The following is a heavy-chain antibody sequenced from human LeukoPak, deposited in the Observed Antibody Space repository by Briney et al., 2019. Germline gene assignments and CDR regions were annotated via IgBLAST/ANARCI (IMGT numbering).Heavy chain of an antibody. CDR1: GYTFTSYG. D-gene: IGHD3-10*01. Sequence: ASLRLSCTASGYTFTSYGISWVRQAPGQGLEWMGCISAYNGNTNYAQKLQGRVTITTDNSTNTVYMELRSLTPDDTAVYYSARDTYYYGSGSYFPSDPSFDYWGQGTLVTVSS. J-gene: IGHJ4*02. CDR3: ARDTYYYGSGSYFPSDPSFDY. V-gene: IGHV1-18*01. CDR2: ISAYNGNT.